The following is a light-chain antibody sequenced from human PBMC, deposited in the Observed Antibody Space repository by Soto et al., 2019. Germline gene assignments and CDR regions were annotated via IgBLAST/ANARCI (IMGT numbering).Light chain of an antibody. J-gene: IGLJ1*01. CDR3: ISYTGSSTSYV. CDR1: RSDFGSYNY. CDR2: GVS. V-gene: IGLV2-14*01. Sequence: QSALTQPASVSGSPGQSITISCSGTRSDFGSYNYVAWYQQFPGKTPKILIYGVSNRPSGVSSRFSGSKSGNTASLTISGLQAEDEADYYCISYTGSSTSYVFGSGTKVTV.